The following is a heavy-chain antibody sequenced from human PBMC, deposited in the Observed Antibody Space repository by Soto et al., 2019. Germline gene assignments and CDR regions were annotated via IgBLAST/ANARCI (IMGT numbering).Heavy chain of an antibody. CDR1: GYTFTSYG. CDR3: ARGGYFDSSNYLAY. Sequence: ASVKVSCKASGYTFTSYGINLVREAPGRGLEWMGWINPSNGNTKYSQQFQGRVIIDRDTSASTAYMELSSLRSEDTAVYYCARGGYFDSSNYLAYWGLGTLVTVSS. J-gene: IGHJ4*02. D-gene: IGHD3-22*01. CDR2: INPSNGNT. V-gene: IGHV1-3*01.